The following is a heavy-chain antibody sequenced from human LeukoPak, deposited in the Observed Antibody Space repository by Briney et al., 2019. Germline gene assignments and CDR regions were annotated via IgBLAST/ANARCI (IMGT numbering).Heavy chain of an antibody. Sequence: SAPLFLTCTVSGSTISSSSYYWGWIRQPPSKGLVSIASIYYSGSTYYNPSLRSRVTISVDTSKNQFSLKLSSVSAADTAVYYCARANPRIVVVPAAISYWGQGILVTVSS. D-gene: IGHD2-2*02. V-gene: IGHV4-39*01. J-gene: IGHJ4*02. CDR2: IYYSGST. CDR3: ARANPRIVVVPAAISY. CDR1: GSTISSSSYY.